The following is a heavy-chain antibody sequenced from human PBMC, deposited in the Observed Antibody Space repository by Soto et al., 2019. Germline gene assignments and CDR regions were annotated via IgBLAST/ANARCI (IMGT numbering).Heavy chain of an antibody. Sequence: QVHLVQSGAEVKKPGASVKVSCKGSGYGFTTYGITWVRQAPGQGLEWMAWISAHNGNTNYAQKLQGRVTVTRDTSPSTAYMELGGLGSDDTAVYYCARGRYGDYWGQGALVPVSS. CDR2: ISAHNGNT. J-gene: IGHJ4*02. V-gene: IGHV1-18*01. D-gene: IGHD1-26*01. CDR3: ARGRYGDY. CDR1: GYGFTTYG.